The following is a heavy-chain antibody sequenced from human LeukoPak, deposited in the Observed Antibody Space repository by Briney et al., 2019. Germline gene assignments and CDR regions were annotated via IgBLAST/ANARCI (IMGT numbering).Heavy chain of an antibody. CDR2: IIPIFGTA. CDR3: ARDRGWLQARYFDY. CDR1: GGTFSSYA. D-gene: IGHD5-24*01. V-gene: IGHV1-69*13. J-gene: IGHJ4*02. Sequence: SVKVSCKASGGTFSSYAISWVRQAPGQGLEWMGGIIPIFGTANYAQKFQGRVTITADESTSTAYMELSSLRSEDTAVYYCARDRGWLQARYFDYWGQGTLLTVSS.